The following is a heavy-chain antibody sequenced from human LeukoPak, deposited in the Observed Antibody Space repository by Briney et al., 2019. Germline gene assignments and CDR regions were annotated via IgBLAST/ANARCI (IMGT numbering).Heavy chain of an antibody. CDR1: GDSISGYY. V-gene: IGHV4-4*07. CDR3: ARGPTFIDY. J-gene: IGHJ4*02. CDR2: VYTSGST. Sequence: SETLSLTCSVSGDSISGYYWGWIRQPAGKGLEWIGRVYTSGSTNYNPSLRSRVTMSVDTSKNQFSLKLSSVTAADTAVYYCARGPTFIDYWGQGTLVTVSS.